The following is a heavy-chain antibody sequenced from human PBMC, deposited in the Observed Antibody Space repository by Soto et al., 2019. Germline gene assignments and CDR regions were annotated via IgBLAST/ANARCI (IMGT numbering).Heavy chain of an antibody. Sequence: GGSLRLSCAASGFTFSNAWMTWVRQAPGKGLEYVGRIKTNTDGGTRDYSAPVKGRFTISRDDSKNTLYLQMNSLRSEDTGLYYCTTGYISSSLAAYWGQGTLVTVSS. J-gene: IGHJ4*02. CDR1: GFTFSNAW. D-gene: IGHD6-6*01. CDR3: TTGYISSSLAAY. CDR2: IKTNTDGGTR. V-gene: IGHV3-15*01.